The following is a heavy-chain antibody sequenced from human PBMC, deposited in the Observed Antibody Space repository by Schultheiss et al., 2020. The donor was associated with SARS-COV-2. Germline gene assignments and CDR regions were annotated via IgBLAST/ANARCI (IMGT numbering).Heavy chain of an antibody. CDR1: GFTFSNAW. Sequence: GGSLRLSCAASGFTFSNAWMSWVRQAPGKGLEWVSAISGSGGSTYYADSVKGRFTISRDNAKNSLYLQMNSLRAEDTAVYYCARGLLTVTLGDYWGQGTLVTVSS. J-gene: IGHJ4*02. D-gene: IGHD4-17*01. V-gene: IGHV3-23*01. CDR2: ISGSGGST. CDR3: ARGLLTVTLGDY.